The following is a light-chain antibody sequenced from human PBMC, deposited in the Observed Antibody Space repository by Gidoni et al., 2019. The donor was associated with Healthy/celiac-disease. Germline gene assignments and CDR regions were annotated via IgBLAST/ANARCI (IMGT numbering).Light chain of an antibody. CDR3: NSYASSSTLVV. J-gene: IGLJ2*01. Sequence: QSALTQPASVSGSPGQSITISCTGTRSDVGDYNYVSWYQQHPGKAPKLMIYDVTNRPSGVSNRFSGSKSGNTASLTISGLQAEDEADYYCNSYASSSTLVVFGGGTKLTVL. CDR1: RSDVGDYNY. CDR2: DVT. V-gene: IGLV2-14*03.